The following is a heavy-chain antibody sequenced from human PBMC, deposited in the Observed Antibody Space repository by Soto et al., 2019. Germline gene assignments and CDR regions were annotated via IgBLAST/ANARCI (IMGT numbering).Heavy chain of an antibody. CDR1: GFTFSSYA. CDR2: ISYDGSNK. J-gene: IGHJ6*02. Sequence: QVQLVESGGGVVQPGRSLRLSCAASGFTFSSYAMHWVRQAPGKGLEWVAVISYDGSNKYYADSVKGRFTISRDNSKNTLYLQMNSLRAEDTAVYYCARDFVVVVAATIGYYYYGMDVWGQGTTVTVSS. CDR3: ARDFVVVVAATIGYYYYGMDV. V-gene: IGHV3-30-3*01. D-gene: IGHD2-15*01.